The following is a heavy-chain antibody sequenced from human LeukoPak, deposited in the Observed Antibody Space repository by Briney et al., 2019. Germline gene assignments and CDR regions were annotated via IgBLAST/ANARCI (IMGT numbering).Heavy chain of an antibody. J-gene: IGHJ4*02. D-gene: IGHD6-13*01. Sequence: PGGSLRLSCAASRFTFSSYGIHWVRQAPGKGLEWVAVISYDGSNRYYADSVKGRFTISRDNSKNTLYLRMNSLKVEDTAVYYCARAAAVDEQLVIDYWGQGTLVTVSS. CDR1: RFTFSSYG. V-gene: IGHV3-30*03. CDR3: ARAAAVDEQLVIDY. CDR2: ISYDGSNR.